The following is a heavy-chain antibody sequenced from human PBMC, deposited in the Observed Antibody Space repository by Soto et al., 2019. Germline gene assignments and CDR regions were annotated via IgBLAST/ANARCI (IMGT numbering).Heavy chain of an antibody. Sequence: PGESLKISCKVSGYSLTSYWIAWVRQMPGKGLEWMGIINTGDSETKYSTSLEGQVVISADKSINTAYLQWTSLKASDTAMYYCAIHATYHDILSGYYFDYWGQGAQVTVSS. J-gene: IGHJ4*02. CDR2: INTGDSET. CDR3: AIHATYHDILSGYYFDY. D-gene: IGHD3-9*01. CDR1: GYSLTSYW. V-gene: IGHV5-51*01.